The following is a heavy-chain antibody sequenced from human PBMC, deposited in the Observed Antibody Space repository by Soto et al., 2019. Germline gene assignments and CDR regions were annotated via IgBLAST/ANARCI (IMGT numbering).Heavy chain of an antibody. D-gene: IGHD3-3*01. J-gene: IGHJ4*02. CDR1: GYAFTSHT. Sequence: QVPLVQSGAAVKEPGASVRVSCKASGYAFTSHTIHWARQAPGQGLEWMGWLIVSHGSPRYAPQFQGRVTFGRDTSATTAYMELSSLTSEDTAVYYCAREPEDGVPGDYWGQGTPVVVSS. CDR3: AREPEDGVPGDY. V-gene: IGHV1-3*01. CDR2: LIVSHGSP.